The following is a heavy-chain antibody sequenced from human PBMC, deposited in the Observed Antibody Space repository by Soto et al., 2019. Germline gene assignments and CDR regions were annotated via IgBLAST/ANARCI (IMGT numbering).Heavy chain of an antibody. CDR3: ARDHIVGATNFDN. CDR2: IKQDGSEK. Sequence: GGSLRLSCAASGFSFSSYWMSWVRQAPGKGLEWVANIKQDGSEKYYVDSVKGRFTISRDNAKNSLYLQMNSLRAEDTAVYYCARDHIVGATNFDNWGQGTLVTVSS. V-gene: IGHV3-7*01. CDR1: GFSFSSYW. J-gene: IGHJ4*02. D-gene: IGHD1-26*01.